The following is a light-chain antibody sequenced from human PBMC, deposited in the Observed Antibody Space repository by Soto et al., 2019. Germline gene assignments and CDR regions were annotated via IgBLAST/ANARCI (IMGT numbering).Light chain of an antibody. CDR3: QHYDRT. CDR2: AAS. Sequence: IQLTQSPSSLSASVGDRVTITCRASQGISSYLAWYQQKPGRAPKLLIYAASTLQSGVPSRFSGSGSGTDFSLTISRLEPEDFAVYFCQHYDRTFGQGTKVDIK. J-gene: IGKJ1*01. V-gene: IGKV1-9*01. CDR1: QGISSY.